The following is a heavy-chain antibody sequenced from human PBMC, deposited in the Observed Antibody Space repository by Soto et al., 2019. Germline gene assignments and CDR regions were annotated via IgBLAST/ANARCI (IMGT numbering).Heavy chain of an antibody. CDR1: GFTFSNYA. Sequence: LRLSCAASGFTFSNYAMSWVRQAPGKGLEWLSGISGSTGSTYYADSVKGRFTISRDNSKNTLYLQMNSLRAEDTAVYYCARNYYDSGGGFDYWGQGTLVTVSS. CDR2: ISGSTGST. CDR3: ARNYYDSGGGFDY. V-gene: IGHV3-23*01. D-gene: IGHD3-22*01. J-gene: IGHJ4*02.